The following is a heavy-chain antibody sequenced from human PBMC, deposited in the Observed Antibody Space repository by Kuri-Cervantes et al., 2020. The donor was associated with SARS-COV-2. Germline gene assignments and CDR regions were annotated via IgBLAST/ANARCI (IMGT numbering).Heavy chain of an antibody. D-gene: IGHD3-16*01. J-gene: IGHJ4*02. CDR1: GFIFSGHW. V-gene: IGHV3-7*01. CDR3: ARWVWFAPDY. Sequence: GESLKISCVGSGFIFSGHWLTWVRQAPGKGLEWVANINQGGGEKNYADSVKGRFTISKDNAKNSVYLQMNSLRAEDTAVYYCARWVWFAPDYWGQGTLVTVSS. CDR2: INQGGGEK.